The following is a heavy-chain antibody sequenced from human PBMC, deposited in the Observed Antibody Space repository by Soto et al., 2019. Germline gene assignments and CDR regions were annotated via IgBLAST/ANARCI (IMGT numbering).Heavy chain of an antibody. D-gene: IGHD2-2*03. Sequence: SETLSLTCSVSGGFVSSSSYSWGWIRQSPGKGLEWIGTIYSSENTYYNPSLLSRVTISVDTSKNEFSLRLSSVTAADTAVYYCARLNGYCISTNCHGYYGMDVWGQGTTVNVSS. CDR1: GGFVSSSSYS. V-gene: IGHV4-39*01. CDR3: ARLNGYCISTNCHGYYGMDV. J-gene: IGHJ6*02. CDR2: IYSSENT.